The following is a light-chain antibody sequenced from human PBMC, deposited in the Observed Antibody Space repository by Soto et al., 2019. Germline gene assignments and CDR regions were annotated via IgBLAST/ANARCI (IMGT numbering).Light chain of an antibody. CDR2: GAS. CDR3: HPYGSSRT. J-gene: IGKJ1*01. Sequence: IWLTQSPGTLSLSPGERATLSCRASQSVTSSHLAWYQQKPGQAPRLLIFGASNRATGIPDRFSGSGSGTDFTLTINRLEPEDFAVYYCHPYGSSRTFGQGTKVDIK. CDR1: QSVTSSH. V-gene: IGKV3-20*01.